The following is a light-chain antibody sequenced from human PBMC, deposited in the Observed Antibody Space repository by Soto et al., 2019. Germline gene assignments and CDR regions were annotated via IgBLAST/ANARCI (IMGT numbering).Light chain of an antibody. Sequence: EIVLTQSPGTLSLSPGERATLSCRASQSVSSSYLAWYQQKPGQAPRLLIYGASSRATGIQDRFSGSGSGTDFSLTISRLEPEEYAVYYCQQYGSSPPTFGQGTRLETK. CDR3: QQYGSSPPT. CDR1: QSVSSSY. V-gene: IGKV3-20*01. CDR2: GAS. J-gene: IGKJ5*01.